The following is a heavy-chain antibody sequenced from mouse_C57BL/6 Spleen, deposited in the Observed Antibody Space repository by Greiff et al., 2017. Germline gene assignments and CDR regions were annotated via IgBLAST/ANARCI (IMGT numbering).Heavy chain of an antibody. Sequence: QVQLQQPGAELVKPGASVKLSCKASGYTFTSYWMHWVKQRPGQGLEWIGMIHPNSGSTNYNEKFKSKATLTVDKSSSTAYMQLSSLTSEDSAVYYCARDRLLRVFYTMDYWGQGTSVTVSS. CDR3: ARDRLLRVFYTMDY. J-gene: IGHJ4*01. D-gene: IGHD1-1*01. CDR2: IHPNSGST. V-gene: IGHV1-64*01. CDR1: GYTFTSYW.